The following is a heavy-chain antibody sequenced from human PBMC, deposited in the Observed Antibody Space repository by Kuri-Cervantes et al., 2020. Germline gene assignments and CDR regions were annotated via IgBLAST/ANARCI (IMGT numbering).Heavy chain of an antibody. CDR3: ARELFCSGGSCYSYYYYGMDV. V-gene: IGHV3-21*01. Sequence: GGSLRLSCAASGFTFSSYSMNWVRQAPGKGLEWVSPISSSSSYIYYADSVKGRFTISRDNAKNSLYLQMNSLRAEDTAVYYCARELFCSGGSCYSYYYYGMDVWGQGTTVTVSS. D-gene: IGHD2-15*01. CDR2: ISSSSSYI. J-gene: IGHJ6*02. CDR1: GFTFSSYS.